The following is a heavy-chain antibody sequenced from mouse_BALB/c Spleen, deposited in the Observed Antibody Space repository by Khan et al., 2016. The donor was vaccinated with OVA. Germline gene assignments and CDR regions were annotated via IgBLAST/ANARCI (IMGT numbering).Heavy chain of an antibody. CDR2: IWGGGSK. Sequence: VQLQQSGPGLVAPSQSLSITCTVSGFSLTDYAVSWLRQPPGKGLEWLGVIWGGGSKYYNSALKSRLSISKDNSKSQVFLKMNSLQTDDTAMYYCAKDPPYYAMDYWGQGTSVTVSS. CDR1: GFSLTDYA. J-gene: IGHJ4*01. V-gene: IGHV2-6-5*01. CDR3: AKDPPYYAMDY.